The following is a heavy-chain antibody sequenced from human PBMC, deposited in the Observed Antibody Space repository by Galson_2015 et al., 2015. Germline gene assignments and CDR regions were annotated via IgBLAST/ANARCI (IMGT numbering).Heavy chain of an antibody. CDR2: INQEGSEK. V-gene: IGHV3-7*05. CDR3: ARDIVPPVLAFDY. D-gene: IGHD2-2*01. J-gene: IGHJ4*02. CDR1: GFTFSSYW. Sequence: SLRLSCAASGFTFSSYWTTWVRQAPGKGLEWVANINQEGSEKYYVGSVTGRFTISRDNAKNSLYLQMYSLRAEDTAVYYCARDIVPPVLAFDYWGQGILVTVSS.